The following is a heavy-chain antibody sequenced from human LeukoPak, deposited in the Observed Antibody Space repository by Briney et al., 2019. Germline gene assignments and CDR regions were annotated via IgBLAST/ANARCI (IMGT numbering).Heavy chain of an antibody. V-gene: IGHV1-69*05. Sequence: SVKVSCKASGGTFSSYAISWVRQAPGQGLEWMGGVIPIFGTANYAQKFQGRVTITTDESTSTAYMELSSLRSEDTAVYYCARGIRYSGYFDYWGQGTLVTVSS. J-gene: IGHJ4*02. CDR2: VIPIFGTA. CDR1: GGTFSSYA. CDR3: ARGIRYSGYFDY. D-gene: IGHD2-15*01.